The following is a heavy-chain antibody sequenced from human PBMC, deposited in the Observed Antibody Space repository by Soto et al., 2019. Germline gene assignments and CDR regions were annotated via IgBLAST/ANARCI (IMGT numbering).Heavy chain of an antibody. J-gene: IGHJ5*02. V-gene: IGHV1-18*01. CDR1: GYTFTSYD. CDR2: MSTSNGNT. Sequence: ASVKVSCKASGYTFTSYDISWVRQAPGQGLEWMGWMSTSNGNTNYAQKLQGRVTMTTDTSTSTANMELRSLRPDDTAVYFCARARNWVDPWGQGTLVTVSS. CDR3: ARARNWVDP.